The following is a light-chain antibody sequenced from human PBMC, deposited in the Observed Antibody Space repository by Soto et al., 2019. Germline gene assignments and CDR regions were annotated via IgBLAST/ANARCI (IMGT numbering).Light chain of an antibody. Sequence: DIQMTQSPSSLSATVGERVTITCRASQGISNYLAWYQQKPGRVPTLLITAASTLQTGIPSRFRGSGSGTDFRLTIPSQRPEDVASYYCQRYNEASTFGQGTKVEI. CDR3: QRYNEAST. J-gene: IGKJ1*01. CDR1: QGISNY. CDR2: AAS. V-gene: IGKV1-27*01.